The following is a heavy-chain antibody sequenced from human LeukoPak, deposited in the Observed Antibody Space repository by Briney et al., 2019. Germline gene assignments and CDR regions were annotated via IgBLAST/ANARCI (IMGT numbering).Heavy chain of an antibody. J-gene: IGHJ4*02. Sequence: SETLSLTCAVSGYSISSGYYWGWIRQPPGKGLEWIGSIYHSGSTYYNPSLKGRVTISVDTSKNQFSLKLSSVTAADTAVYYCARSSITIFGVVIEYYFDYWGQGTLVTVSS. V-gene: IGHV4-38-2*01. CDR3: ARSSITIFGVVIEYYFDY. CDR2: IYHSGST. CDR1: GYSISSGYY. D-gene: IGHD3-3*01.